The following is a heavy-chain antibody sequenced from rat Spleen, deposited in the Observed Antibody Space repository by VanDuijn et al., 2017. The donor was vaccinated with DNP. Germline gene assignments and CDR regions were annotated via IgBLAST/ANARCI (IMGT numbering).Heavy chain of an antibody. CDR3: ATEDWEKAMDA. Sequence: EVQLVETGGGLVQPGRSLKLSCVASGFTFSDYWIYWIRQAPGKGLEWVGCINNDGGITYYPDSVKGRFTISRNNVENTVYLQMNSLRSEDTATYYCATEDWEKAMDAWGQGTSVTVSS. D-gene: IGHD5-1*01. CDR1: GFTFSDYW. V-gene: IGHV5-58*01. CDR2: INNDGGIT. J-gene: IGHJ4*01.